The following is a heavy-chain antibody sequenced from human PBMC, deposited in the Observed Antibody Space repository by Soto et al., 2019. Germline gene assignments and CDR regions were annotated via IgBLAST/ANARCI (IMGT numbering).Heavy chain of an antibody. J-gene: IGHJ4*02. Sequence: QVHVVQSGAEVKKPGSSVKVTCKTFGGTFNSFAINWVRQAPGEGLEWLGNVIPVFGTKNYAQKFRDRITLSADGSSTTSYMELSTLRSEDTAVYYCAVENWGGDGYYFDYWGQGTLVTVSS. CDR2: VIPVFGTK. D-gene: IGHD7-27*01. CDR3: AVENWGGDGYYFDY. V-gene: IGHV1-69*19. CDR1: GGTFNSFA.